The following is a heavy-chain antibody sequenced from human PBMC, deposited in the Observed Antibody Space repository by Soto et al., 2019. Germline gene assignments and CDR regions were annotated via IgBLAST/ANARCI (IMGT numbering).Heavy chain of an antibody. Sequence: QVQLQESGPGLVKPSETLSLTCSVSGGSVSNASFYWTWIRQAPGTGLEYIGYIFYTGVTNYNPSLSSRVTISLDTSKNHFSLKLNSMTAADTAGYYCVRVLDSSWYADLWCRGTLVTVSS. CDR3: VRVLDSSWYADL. V-gene: IGHV4-61*03. J-gene: IGHJ2*01. CDR1: GGSVSNASFY. CDR2: IFYTGVT. D-gene: IGHD3-22*01.